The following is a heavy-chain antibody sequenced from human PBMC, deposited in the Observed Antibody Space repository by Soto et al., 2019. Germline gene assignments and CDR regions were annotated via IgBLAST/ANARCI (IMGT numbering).Heavy chain of an antibody. Sequence: SETLSLTCAVYGGSFSGYYWSWIRQPPGKGLEWIGEINHSGSTNYNPSLKSRVTISVDTSKNQFSLKLSSVTAADTAVYYCARGQPITRYCSSTSCLEGVWFDPWGQGTLVTVSS. D-gene: IGHD2-2*01. CDR2: INHSGST. J-gene: IGHJ5*02. V-gene: IGHV4-34*01. CDR1: GGSFSGYY. CDR3: ARGQPITRYCSSTSCLEGVWFDP.